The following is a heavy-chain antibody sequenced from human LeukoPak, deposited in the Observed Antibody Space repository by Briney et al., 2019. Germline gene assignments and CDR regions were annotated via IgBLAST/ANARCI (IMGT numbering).Heavy chain of an antibody. CDR1: GYTFCSYA. J-gene: IGHJ3*02. CDR2: INPGNGYT. D-gene: IGHD3-10*01. CDR3: TRDQVVRGVISAFDI. V-gene: IGHV1-3*01. Sequence: ASVKVSCKASGYTFCSYALHWVRQAPGQRLECMGWINPGNGYTEYSQKFQGRVTMTRDTSANTAYMELSSLRSEDTAVYYCTRDQVVRGVISAFDIWGQGTMVTISS.